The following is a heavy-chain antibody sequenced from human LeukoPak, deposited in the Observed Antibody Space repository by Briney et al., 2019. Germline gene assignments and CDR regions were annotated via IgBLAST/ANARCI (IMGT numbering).Heavy chain of an antibody. CDR2: INHSGST. CDR1: GGSFSGYY. CDR3: AREKYCSGVSCLDY. V-gene: IGHV4-34*01. J-gene: IGHJ4*02. D-gene: IGHD2-15*01. Sequence: PSETLSLTCAVYGGSFSGYYWSWIRQPPGKGLEWIGEINHSGSTNYNPSLKSRVTISVDTSKNQCSLKLSSVTAADTAVYYCAREKYCSGVSCLDYWGQGTLVTVSS.